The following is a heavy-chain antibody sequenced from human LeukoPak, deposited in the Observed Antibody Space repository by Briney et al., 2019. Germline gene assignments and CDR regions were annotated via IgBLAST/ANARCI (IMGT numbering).Heavy chain of an antibody. D-gene: IGHD6-13*01. CDR3: AKTYFSSRAHYFYYYYMDV. J-gene: IGHJ6*03. CDR1: GFTFSSYG. CDR2: FSGGGSST. Sequence: GGSLRLSCAASGFTFSSYGMSWVRQAPGKGLEWVSAFSGGGSSTFYADSVKGRFTISRDNSRNTLYLQMNSLRAEDTAVYYCAKTYFSSRAHYFYYYYMDVWGKGTTVTISS. V-gene: IGHV3-23*01.